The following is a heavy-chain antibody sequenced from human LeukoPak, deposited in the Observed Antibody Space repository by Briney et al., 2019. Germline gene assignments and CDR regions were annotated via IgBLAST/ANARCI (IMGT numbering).Heavy chain of an antibody. Sequence: SETLSLTCAVYGGSFSGYYWSWIRQPPGKGLEWIGEINHSGSTNYNPSLKSRVTISVDTSKNQFSLKLSSVTAADTAVYYCARGLSNIGLDYFQHWGQGTLVTVSS. CDR1: GGSFSGYY. J-gene: IGHJ1*01. CDR2: INHSGST. V-gene: IGHV4-34*01. CDR3: ARGLSNIGLDYFQH. D-gene: IGHD2/OR15-2a*01.